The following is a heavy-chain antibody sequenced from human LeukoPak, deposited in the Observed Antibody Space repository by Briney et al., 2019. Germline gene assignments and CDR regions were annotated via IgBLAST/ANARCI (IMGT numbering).Heavy chain of an antibody. CDR1: GGSISSSSYY. Sequence: SETLSLTCTVSGGSISSSSYYWGWIRQPPGKGLEWIGSIYYSGSTYYNPSLKSRVTISVDTSKNQFSLKLSSVTAADTAVYYCASYKERTYYDYVWGSYRSNWFDPWGQGTLVTVSS. D-gene: IGHD3-16*02. CDR2: IYYSGST. V-gene: IGHV4-39*07. J-gene: IGHJ5*02. CDR3: ASYKERTYYDYVWGSYRSNWFDP.